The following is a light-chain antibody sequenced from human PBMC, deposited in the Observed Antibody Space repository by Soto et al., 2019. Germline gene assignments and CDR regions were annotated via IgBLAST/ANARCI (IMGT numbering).Light chain of an antibody. J-gene: IGLJ1*01. CDR2: DVS. CDR1: SSDIGGYNY. V-gene: IGLV2-14*01. Sequence: QSVLTQPASMSGSPGQSVTISCAGTSSDIGGYNYVSWYQHHPGTAPKLIIYDVSSRPSGVSHRFSGSKSGNTASLTISGLQAEDEADYYRSSFSVASPLFGTGTKLTVL. CDR3: SSFSVASPL.